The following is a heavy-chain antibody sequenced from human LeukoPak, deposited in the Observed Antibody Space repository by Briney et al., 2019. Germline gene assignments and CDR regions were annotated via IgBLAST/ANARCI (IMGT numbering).Heavy chain of an antibody. CDR1: GVTFSSYE. Sequence: GGSLRLSCAASGVTFSSYEMNWVRQAPGKGLEWISYINGRGSTINYADSVKGRFTISRDNAKNSLYLRMHSLRVEDTAVYYCVGSANLANWGQGTLVTVSS. D-gene: IGHD4/OR15-4a*01. CDR2: INGRGSTI. CDR3: VGSANLAN. V-gene: IGHV3-48*03. J-gene: IGHJ4*02.